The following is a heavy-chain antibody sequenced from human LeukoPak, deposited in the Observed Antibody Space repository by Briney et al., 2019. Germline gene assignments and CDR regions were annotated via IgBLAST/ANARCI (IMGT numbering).Heavy chain of an antibody. Sequence: GGSLRLSCAASGFTFSSYSMNWVRQAPGKGLEWVSSISSSSSYIYYADSVKGRFTISRDNAKNSLYLQINSLRAEDTAVYYCARDTGDLSYYYDSTPDYWGQGTLVTVSS. D-gene: IGHD3-22*01. CDR1: GFTFSSYS. CDR3: ARDTGDLSYYYDSTPDY. CDR2: ISSSSSYI. J-gene: IGHJ4*02. V-gene: IGHV3-21*01.